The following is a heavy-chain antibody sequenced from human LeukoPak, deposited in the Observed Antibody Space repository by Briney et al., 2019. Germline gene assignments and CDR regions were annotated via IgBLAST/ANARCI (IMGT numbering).Heavy chain of an antibody. Sequence: EASVKVSCKASGYTFTSYYMHWVRQAPGQGLEWMGIINPSGGSTSYAQKFQGRVTMTRDTSTSTVYMELSSLRSEDTAVYYCASPLTNSSREYYYYYGMNVWGQGTTVTVSS. J-gene: IGHJ6*02. CDR1: GYTFTSYY. V-gene: IGHV1-46*01. CDR3: ASPLTNSSREYYYYYGMNV. CDR2: INPSGGST. D-gene: IGHD6-13*01.